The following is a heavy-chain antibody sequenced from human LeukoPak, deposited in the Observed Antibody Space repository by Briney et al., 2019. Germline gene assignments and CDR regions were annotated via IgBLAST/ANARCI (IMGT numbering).Heavy chain of an antibody. CDR1: GGSFSGYY. J-gene: IGHJ6*03. V-gene: IGHV4-34*01. D-gene: IGHD5-18*01. Sequence: SETLSLTCTVYGGSFSGYYWSWIRQPPGKGLEWIGEINHSGSTNYNPSLKSRVTISVDTSKNQFSLKLSSVTAADTAVYYCASRGYSSHYYYMDVWGKGPRSPSP. CDR3: ASRGYSSHYYYMDV. CDR2: INHSGST.